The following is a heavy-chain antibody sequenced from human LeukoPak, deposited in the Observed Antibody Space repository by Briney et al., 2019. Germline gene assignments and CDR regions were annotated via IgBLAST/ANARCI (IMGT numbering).Heavy chain of an antibody. Sequence: GGSLRLSSAASGFTFSRYAMHWVRQAPGKGLEWVAVISYDGTNKYYTDSVKGRFTISRDNSKNTLSLQMNSLRAEDTAVYYCARDPDSSGYYAYYFDYWGQGTLVTVSS. CDR2: ISYDGTNK. D-gene: IGHD3-22*01. V-gene: IGHV3-30-3*01. CDR3: ARDPDSSGYYAYYFDY. CDR1: GFTFSRYA. J-gene: IGHJ4*02.